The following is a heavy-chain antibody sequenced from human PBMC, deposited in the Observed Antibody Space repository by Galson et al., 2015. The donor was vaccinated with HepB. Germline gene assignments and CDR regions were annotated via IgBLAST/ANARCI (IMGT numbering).Heavy chain of an antibody. CDR1: GGSISNSRYY. J-gene: IGHJ3*02. V-gene: IGHV4-39*02. Sequence: EALSLTCTVSGGSISNSRYYWGWIRQPPGKGLEWIGHIYYNGTTYYNPSLKSRVTISVDTSKNQFSLKLSSVTAADTAVYYCARASPDSGNYGLPDAFDIWGQGTMVTVSS. D-gene: IGHD3-10*01. CDR2: IYYNGTT. CDR3: ARASPDSGNYGLPDAFDI.